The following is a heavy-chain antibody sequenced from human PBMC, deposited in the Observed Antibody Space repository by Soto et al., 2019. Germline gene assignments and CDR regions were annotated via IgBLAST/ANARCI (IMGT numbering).Heavy chain of an antibody. CDR3: ARGFPRGVVVPAAHYYYYMDV. Sequence: ASVKVSCKASGYTFTSYDINWVRQATGQGLEWMGWMNPNSGNTGYAQKFQGRVTMTRNTSISTAYMELSSLRSEDTAVYYCARGFPRGVVVPAAHYYYYMDVWGKGTTVTVSS. CDR2: MNPNSGNT. V-gene: IGHV1-8*01. J-gene: IGHJ6*03. CDR1: GYTFTSYD. D-gene: IGHD2-2*01.